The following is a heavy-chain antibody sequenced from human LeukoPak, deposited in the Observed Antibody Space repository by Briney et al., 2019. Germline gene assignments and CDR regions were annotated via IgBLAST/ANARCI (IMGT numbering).Heavy chain of an antibody. CDR2: IIPIFGTA. Sequence: SVKVSSKASGYTFTSYYMHWVRQAPGQGLEWMGGIIPIFGTANYAQKFQGRVTITADKSTSTAYMELSSLRSEDTAVYYCARDSGTYYYDSSGYYYDFDYWGQGTLVTVSS. CDR3: ARDSGTYYYDSSGYYYDFDY. V-gene: IGHV1-69*06. CDR1: GYTFTSYY. J-gene: IGHJ4*02. D-gene: IGHD3-22*01.